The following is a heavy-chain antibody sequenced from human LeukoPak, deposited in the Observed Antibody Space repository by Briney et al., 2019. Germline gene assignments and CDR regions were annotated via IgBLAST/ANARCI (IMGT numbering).Heavy chain of an antibody. Sequence: PGGSLRHSCAASGFIFINYAMSWVREAPGKGLEWVSTISGSSITTYYAGSVKGRLAISRDNSKSTLYLQMSSLRAEDTAVYYCVNDQRFGDLDDYRGQGTLVTVSS. J-gene: IGHJ4*02. CDR1: GFIFINYA. D-gene: IGHD3-10*01. CDR3: VNDQRFGDLDDY. CDR2: ISGSSITT. V-gene: IGHV3-23*01.